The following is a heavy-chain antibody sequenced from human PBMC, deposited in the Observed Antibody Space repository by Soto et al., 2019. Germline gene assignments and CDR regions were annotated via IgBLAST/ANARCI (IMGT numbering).Heavy chain of an antibody. D-gene: IGHD5-18*01. J-gene: IGHJ6*02. CDR3: AKDSTPPGYSYGYDHYYYGMDV. CDR2: ISGSGGST. Sequence: GGSLRLSCAASGFTFSSYAMSWVRQAPGKGLEWVSAISGSGGSTYYADSVKGRFTISRDNSKNTLYRQMNSLRAEDTAVYYCAKDSTPPGYSYGYDHYYYGMDVWGQGTTVTVSS. CDR1: GFTFSSYA. V-gene: IGHV3-23*01.